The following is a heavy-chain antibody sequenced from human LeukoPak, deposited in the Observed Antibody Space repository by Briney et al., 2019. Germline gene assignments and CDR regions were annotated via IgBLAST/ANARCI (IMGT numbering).Heavy chain of an antibody. D-gene: IGHD3-9*01. CDR1: GYTFTSYD. J-gene: IGHJ5*02. V-gene: IGHV1-8*01. CDR3: AKDWFLVLRYFDWGTWFDP. Sequence: ASVKVSCKASGYTFTSYDINWVRQATGQGLEWMGWMNPNSGNTGYAQKFQGRVTMTRNTSISTAYMELSSLRSEDTAVYYCAKDWFLVLRYFDWGTWFDPWGQGTLVTVSS. CDR2: MNPNSGNT.